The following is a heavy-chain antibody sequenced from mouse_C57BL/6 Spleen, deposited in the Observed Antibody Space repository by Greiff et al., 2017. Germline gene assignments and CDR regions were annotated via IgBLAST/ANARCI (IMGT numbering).Heavy chain of an antibody. V-gene: IGHV1-69*01. CDR1: GYTFTSYW. D-gene: IGHD2-1*01. Sequence: QVQLQQPGAELVMPGASVKLSCKASGYTFTSYWMHWVKQRPGQGLEWIGEIDPSDSYTNYNQKFKGKSTLTVDKSSSPAYMQLSSLTSEDSAVYYCARGDYGNYWYFDVWGTGTTVTVSS. CDR2: IDPSDSYT. CDR3: ARGDYGNYWYFDV. J-gene: IGHJ1*03.